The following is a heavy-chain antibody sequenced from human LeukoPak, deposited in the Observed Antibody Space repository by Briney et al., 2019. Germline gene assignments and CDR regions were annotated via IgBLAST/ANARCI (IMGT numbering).Heavy chain of an antibody. D-gene: IGHD2-21*01. V-gene: IGHV3-7*01. J-gene: IGHJ4*02. CDR3: ARAYY. CDR2: VEPDGTEK. CDR1: GFTFSDYA. Sequence: GGSLRLSCAASGFTFSDYAMSWVRQAPGKGLEWVANVEPDGTEKAYVNSVKGRFTISRDNAKNSLFLEMNSLRVEDTAVCYCARAYYWGQGTLVTVSS.